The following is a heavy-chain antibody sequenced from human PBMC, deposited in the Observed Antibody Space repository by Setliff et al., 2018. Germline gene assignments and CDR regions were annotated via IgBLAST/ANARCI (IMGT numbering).Heavy chain of an antibody. J-gene: IGHJ6*03. CDR1: GGTFSSYG. CDR2: TIPIFGYA. Sequence: SVKVSCKASGGTFSSYGISWVRQAPGQGLEWMGGTIPIFGYANYAQKFQGRVTITTDESTNTAYMELSSLRSEDTAVYYCARDRPPGDILTNYYYYMDVWGKGTTVTVSS. V-gene: IGHV1-69*05. CDR3: ARDRPPGDILTNYYYYMDV. D-gene: IGHD3-9*01.